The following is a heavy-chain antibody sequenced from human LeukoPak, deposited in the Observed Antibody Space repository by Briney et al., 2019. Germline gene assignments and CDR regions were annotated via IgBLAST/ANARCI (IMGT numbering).Heavy chain of an antibody. CDR3: ATSGYYDSSDDSFDP. J-gene: IGHJ5*02. CDR2: INPNSGGT. V-gene: IGHV1-2*02. CDR1: GYTFTGYY. D-gene: IGHD3-22*01. Sequence: GASVRVSCKASGYTFTGYYMHWVRQAPGQGLEWMGWINPNSGGTNYAQKFQGRATMTRDTSISTAYMELSRLRSGDTAVYYCATSGYYDSSDDSFDPWGQGTLVTVSS.